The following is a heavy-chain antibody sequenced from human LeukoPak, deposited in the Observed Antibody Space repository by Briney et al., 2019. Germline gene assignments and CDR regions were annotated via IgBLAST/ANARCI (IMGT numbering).Heavy chain of an antibody. CDR2: TWSDGSEY. D-gene: IGHD2-15*01. V-gene: IGHV3-33*01. J-gene: IGHJ4*02. CDR1: GFTFSSFG. Sequence: PGGSLRLSCAASGFTFSSFGMHWVRQAPGRGLEWVALTWSDGSEYFYPDSVKGRFTISRDNSKNTVYLQMNSLRAEDTAVYFCARDRGYCRGGRCYSNYFDLWDQGTLVTVSS. CDR3: ARDRGYCRGGRCYSNYFDL.